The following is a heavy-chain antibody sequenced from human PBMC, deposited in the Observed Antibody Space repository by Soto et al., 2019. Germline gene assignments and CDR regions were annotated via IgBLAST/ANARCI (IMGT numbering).Heavy chain of an antibody. V-gene: IGHV1-69*13. CDR2: IIPIFGTA. J-gene: IGHJ6*02. D-gene: IGHD2-2*01. CDR1: GGTFSSYA. Sequence: SVKVSCKASGGTFSSYAISWVRQAPGQGLEWMGGIIPIFGTANYAQKFQGRVTITADESTSTAYMELSSLRSEDTAVYYCAGCSSTSCYGRYYYYYGMDVWGQGTTVTVSS. CDR3: AGCSSTSCYGRYYYYYGMDV.